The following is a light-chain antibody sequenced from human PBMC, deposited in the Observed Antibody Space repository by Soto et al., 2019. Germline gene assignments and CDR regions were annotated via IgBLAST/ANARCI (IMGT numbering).Light chain of an antibody. CDR1: QGISSY. J-gene: IGKJ3*01. CDR2: AAS. V-gene: IGKV1-8*01. CDR3: QQYYSYPFT. Sequence: AIRMTQSPSSLSASTGDRVTITCRASQGISSYLAWYQQEPGKAPKLLIYAASTLQSGVPSGFSGSGSGTDFTLTISCLQSEDFATYYCQQYYSYPFTFGPGTKVDIK.